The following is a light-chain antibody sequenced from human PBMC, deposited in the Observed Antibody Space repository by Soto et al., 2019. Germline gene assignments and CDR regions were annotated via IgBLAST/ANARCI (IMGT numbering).Light chain of an antibody. CDR1: QSIGIF. V-gene: IGKV1-39*01. Sequence: DIQMTQSPSSLSASVGDKVTITCRASQSIGIFLNWYQQKPGKAPQLLIYAASSLQSGVPSRFSASGSGTDFTLTISSLQPEDFATYYYQQSYNIVTFGGGTKVEI. CDR3: QQSYNIVT. J-gene: IGKJ4*01. CDR2: AAS.